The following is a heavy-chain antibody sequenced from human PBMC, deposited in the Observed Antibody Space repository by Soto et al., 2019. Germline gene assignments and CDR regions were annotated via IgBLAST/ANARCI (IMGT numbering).Heavy chain of an antibody. D-gene: IGHD3-22*01. Sequence: EVQLVESGGGLVKPGGSLRLSCAASGFTFSNAWMNWFRQAPGKGLEWVGRIKSKTDGGTTDYAAPVKGRFTISRDDSKNTLYLQMNSLKTEDTAVYYCTTREIEYYYDSSGYYYDYWGQGTLVTVSS. J-gene: IGHJ4*02. CDR2: IKSKTDGGTT. CDR3: TTREIEYYYDSSGYYYDY. V-gene: IGHV3-15*07. CDR1: GFTFSNAW.